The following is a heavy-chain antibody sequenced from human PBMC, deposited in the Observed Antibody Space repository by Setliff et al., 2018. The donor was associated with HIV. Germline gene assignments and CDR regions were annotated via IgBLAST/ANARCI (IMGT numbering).Heavy chain of an antibody. D-gene: IGHD6-19*01. Sequence: SETLSLTCTVSGDSITSGHFYWGWIRQAPGKGLAWIGNILDGRVTFFNPSRRGRVTISVDTSKNQFSLNLTSVTAADTAMYYCARVTNSGKGRFDYWGQGTLVTVSS. V-gene: IGHV4-39*07. CDR3: ARVTNSGKGRFDY. J-gene: IGHJ4*02. CDR1: GDSITSGHFY. CDR2: ILDGRVT.